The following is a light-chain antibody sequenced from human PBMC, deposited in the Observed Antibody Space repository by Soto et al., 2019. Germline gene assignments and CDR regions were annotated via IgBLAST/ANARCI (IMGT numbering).Light chain of an antibody. CDR1: NNAVGVNNY. V-gene: IGLV2-14*03. CDR3: YSHIDATTGA. Sequence: QSVLAQPASLSGSPGQSITISCTGNNNAVGVNNYVSWYQQHTGKAPKAIIYDVTNRPSGVFNRFSGSKSGNTASLTISGLQAEDEADYYCYSHIDATTGAFGGGTKVTVL. CDR2: DVT. J-gene: IGLJ2*01.